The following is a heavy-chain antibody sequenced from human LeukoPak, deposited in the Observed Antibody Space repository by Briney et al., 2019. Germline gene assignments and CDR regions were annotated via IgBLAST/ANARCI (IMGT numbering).Heavy chain of an antibody. CDR1: GYSISRGYY. V-gene: IGHV4-38-2*02. CDR3: AREVFRASPFDY. CDR2: IDRSGST. D-gene: IGHD1-14*01. Sequence: SETLSLTCAVFGYSISRGYYWGWIRQPPGKGLEWIGSIDRSGSTYYNPSLKSRVTILVDTSKNQFSLKLNSVTAADTAVYYCAREVFRASPFDYWGQGTLATVSS. J-gene: IGHJ4*02.